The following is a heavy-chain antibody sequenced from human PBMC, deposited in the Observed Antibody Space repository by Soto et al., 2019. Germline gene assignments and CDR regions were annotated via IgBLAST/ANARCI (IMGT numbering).Heavy chain of an antibody. Sequence: GGFLRLSCAASGFTFTSYAMSWVRQAPGKGLEWVSTISGGGGGTYYADSVKGRFTISRDNSKNTLYLQMNSLRAEDTAIYYCAKAPQTSSAWYRGPLDCWGQGTLVTVSS. CDR3: AKAPQTSSAWYRGPLDC. CDR2: ISGGGGGT. CDR1: GFTFTSYA. J-gene: IGHJ4*02. V-gene: IGHV3-23*01. D-gene: IGHD6-19*01.